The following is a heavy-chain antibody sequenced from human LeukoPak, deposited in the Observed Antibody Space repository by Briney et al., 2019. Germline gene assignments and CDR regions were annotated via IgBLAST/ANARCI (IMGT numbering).Heavy chain of an antibody. CDR3: ARLSYSSGWYTNWFDP. V-gene: IGHV5-51*01. Sequence: GESLKISCKGSGYSFTSYWIGWVRQMPGKGLEWIGIIYPGDSDTRYSPSFQGQVTISADKSISTAYLQWSSLKASDTAMYYCARLSYSSGWYTNWFDPWGQGTLVTVSS. D-gene: IGHD6-19*01. CDR1: GYSFTSYW. J-gene: IGHJ5*02. CDR2: IYPGDSDT.